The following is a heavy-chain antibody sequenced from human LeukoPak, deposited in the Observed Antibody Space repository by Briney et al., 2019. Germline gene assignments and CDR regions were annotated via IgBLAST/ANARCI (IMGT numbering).Heavy chain of an antibody. V-gene: IGHV4-59*01. J-gene: IGHJ6*02. CDR2: MYYTGST. CDR1: GGSISSDY. Sequence: SEALSLTCSVSGGSISSDYWSWIRQPPGKGLEWIGYMYYTGSTNYNPSFKSRVTISLATSKTQFSLKLSSVTPADTAVYYCARVSVVYGMDVWGQGTTVTVSS. CDR3: ARVSVVYGMDV.